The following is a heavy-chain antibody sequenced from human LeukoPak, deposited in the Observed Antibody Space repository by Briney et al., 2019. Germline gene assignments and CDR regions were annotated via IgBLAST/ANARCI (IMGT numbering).Heavy chain of an antibody. Sequence: GGSLRLSCAASGFTFSTYNMNWVRQAPGKGLEWVSSISSSSSYIYYADSVKGRFTISRDNAKNSLYLQMNSLRAEDTAVYYCAKKSVPNTPPTFDYWGQGTLVTVSS. CDR3: AKKSVPNTPPTFDY. CDR2: ISSSSSYI. J-gene: IGHJ4*02. D-gene: IGHD2-2*02. V-gene: IGHV3-21*04. CDR1: GFTFSTYN.